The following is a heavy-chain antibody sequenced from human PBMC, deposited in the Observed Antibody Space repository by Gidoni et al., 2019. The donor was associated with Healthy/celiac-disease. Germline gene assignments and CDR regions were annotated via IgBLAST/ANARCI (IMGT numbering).Heavy chain of an antibody. D-gene: IGHD3-22*01. CDR2: RYYSGSN. Sequence: QVQLQESGPGLVQPSETLSLTCTVSGGSISSYYWSWIRQPPGKELEWIGYRYYSGSNNYNPSLKSRVTISVDTSKNQFSLKLSSVTAADTAVYYCARRHSSGYHYYFDYWGQGTLVTVSS. V-gene: IGHV4-59*01. CDR3: ARRHSSGYHYYFDY. CDR1: GGSISSYY. J-gene: IGHJ4*02.